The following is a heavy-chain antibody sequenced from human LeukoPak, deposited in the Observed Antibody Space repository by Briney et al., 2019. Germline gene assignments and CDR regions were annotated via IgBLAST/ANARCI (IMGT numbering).Heavy chain of an antibody. D-gene: IGHD1-26*01. CDR1: GFTFSSYA. J-gene: IGHJ4*02. V-gene: IGHV3-74*01. CDR3: VRDLGGRSGH. CDR2: INEDGSTT. Sequence: GSLRLSCAVSGFTFSSYAMSWVRQAPGKGLVWVSRINEDGSTTNYADSVKGRSTIFRDNAKNTLYLQMNSLRAEDTAVYYCVRDLGGRSGHWGQGTLVTVSS.